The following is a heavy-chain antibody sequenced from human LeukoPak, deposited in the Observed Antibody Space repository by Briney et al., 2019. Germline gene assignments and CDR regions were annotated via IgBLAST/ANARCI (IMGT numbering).Heavy chain of an antibody. CDR2: IYYSGST. V-gene: IGHV4-39*01. CDR3: ARPNIAVAGHDAFDI. J-gene: IGHJ3*02. Sequence: SETLSLTCTVSGGSISSSSYYWGWIRQPPGKGLEWIGSIYYSGSTYYNPSLKSRVTISVDTSKNQFSLKLSSVTAADTAVYYCARPNIAVAGHDAFDIWGQGTMVTVSS. D-gene: IGHD6-19*01. CDR1: GGSISSSSYY.